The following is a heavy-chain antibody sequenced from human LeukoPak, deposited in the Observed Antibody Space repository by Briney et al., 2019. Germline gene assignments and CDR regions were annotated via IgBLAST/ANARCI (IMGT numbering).Heavy chain of an antibody. V-gene: IGHV5-51*01. J-gene: IGHJ4*02. CDR2: IYPDDSDT. D-gene: IGHD6-13*01. Sequence: GESLKISCKHSEYSFPNYCIGWVRQMPGKGLEWMGIIYPDDSDTRYSPSFQGQVTISADRSISTAYLQWSSLRASDTAMYYCAIGRGGQQLGDYWGQGTLVTVSS. CDR1: EYSFPNYC. CDR3: AIGRGGQQLGDY.